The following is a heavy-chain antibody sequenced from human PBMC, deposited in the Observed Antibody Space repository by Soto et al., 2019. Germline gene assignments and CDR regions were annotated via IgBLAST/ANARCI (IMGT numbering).Heavy chain of an antibody. D-gene: IGHD2-2*01. CDR1: GFTFSSYS. J-gene: IGHJ4*02. CDR2: ISSSSSYI. CDR3: ARADEDIVVVPAAIRANEFDY. Sequence: PGGSLRLSCAASGFTFSSYSMNWVRQAPGKGLEWVSSISSSSSYIYYADSVKGRFTISRDNAKNSLYLQMNSLRAEDTAVYYCARADEDIVVVPAAIRANEFDYWGQGTLVTVSS. V-gene: IGHV3-21*01.